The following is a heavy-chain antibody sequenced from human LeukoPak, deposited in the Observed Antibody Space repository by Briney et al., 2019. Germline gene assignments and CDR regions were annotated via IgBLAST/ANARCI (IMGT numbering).Heavy chain of an antibody. CDR3: ARDHRIAARHDAFDI. D-gene: IGHD6-6*01. CDR2: IKQDGSEK. CDR1: GFTFSSYW. Sequence: PGGSLRLSCAASGFTFSSYWMSWVRQAPGKGLEWVANIKQDGSEKYYVDSVKGRFTISRDNAKNSLYLQMNSLRAEDTAVYYCARDHRIAARHDAFDIWGQGTMVTVSS. J-gene: IGHJ3*02. V-gene: IGHV3-7*01.